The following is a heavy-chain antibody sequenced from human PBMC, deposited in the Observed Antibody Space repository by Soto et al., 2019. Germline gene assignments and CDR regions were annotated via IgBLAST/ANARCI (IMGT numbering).Heavy chain of an antibody. J-gene: IGHJ3*02. CDR2: ITAGGAST. V-gene: IGHV3-23*01. CDR3: AKYQSSNRWYVDAFDM. CDR1: GFTFSNYA. D-gene: IGHD6-13*01. Sequence: EVQLFESGGGLVRPGGSLRLSCAASGFTFSNYAMSWVRQAPGKGLEWVSGITAGGASTYYPDSVKGRFTISRDSSKNTVYLQMNRLRAEDTAVYYCAKYQSSNRWYVDAFDMWGQGTMVTVSS.